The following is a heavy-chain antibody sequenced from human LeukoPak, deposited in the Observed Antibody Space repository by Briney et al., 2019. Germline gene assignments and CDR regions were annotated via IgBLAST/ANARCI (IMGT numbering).Heavy chain of an antibody. Sequence: PSETLSLTCAVYGGFFSGYYWSWIRQPPGKGLEWIGEINHSGSTNYNPSLKSRVTISVDTSKNQFSLKLSSVTAADTAVYYCAKGLDKFDPWGQGTLVTVSS. D-gene: IGHD1-1*01. J-gene: IGHJ5*02. CDR3: AKGLDKFDP. CDR1: GGFFSGYY. V-gene: IGHV4-34*01. CDR2: INHSGST.